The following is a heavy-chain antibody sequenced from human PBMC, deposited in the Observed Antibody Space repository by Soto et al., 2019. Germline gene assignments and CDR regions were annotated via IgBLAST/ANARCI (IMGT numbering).Heavy chain of an antibody. V-gene: IGHV4-59*01. CDR3: ARRLGYCSSTSCYRRGLYYYYGMDV. CDR2: IYYSGST. CDR1: GGSISSYY. J-gene: IGHJ6*02. D-gene: IGHD2-2*01. Sequence: SETLSLTCTVSGGSISSYYWSWIRQLPGKGLEWIGYIYYSGSTNYNPSLKSRVTISVDTSKNQFSLKLSSVTAADTAVYYCARRLGYCSSTSCYRRGLYYYYGMDVWGQGTTVTVSS.